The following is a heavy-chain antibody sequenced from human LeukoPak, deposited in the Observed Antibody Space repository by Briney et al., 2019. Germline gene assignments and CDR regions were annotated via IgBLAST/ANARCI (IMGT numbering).Heavy chain of an antibody. CDR3: AKDLAPAGMYYFDY. Sequence: GGSLRLSCAASGFTFSSYAMSWVRQPPGKGLEWVSAISGSGGSTYYADSVKGRFTISRDNSENTLYLQMNSLRAEDTAVYYCAKDLAPAGMYYFDYWGQGTLVTVSS. D-gene: IGHD2-2*01. J-gene: IGHJ4*02. V-gene: IGHV3-23*01. CDR2: ISGSGGST. CDR1: GFTFSSYA.